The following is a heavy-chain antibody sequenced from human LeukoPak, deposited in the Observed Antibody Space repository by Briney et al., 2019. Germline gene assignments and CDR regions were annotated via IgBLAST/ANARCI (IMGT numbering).Heavy chain of an antibody. CDR2: IYPGDSDT. CDR1: GYSFTSCW. CDR3: ARQSSGPSFDY. Sequence: GESLKISCKGSGYSFTSCWIAWVRQMPGQGLEWMGIIYPGDSDTRYSPSFQGQVTISADKSISTAYLQWSSLKASDTAMYYCARQSSGPSFDYWGQGTLVTVSS. V-gene: IGHV5-51*01. J-gene: IGHJ4*02.